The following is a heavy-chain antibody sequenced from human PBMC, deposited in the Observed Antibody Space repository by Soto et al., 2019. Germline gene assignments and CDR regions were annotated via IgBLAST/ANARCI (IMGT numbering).Heavy chain of an antibody. V-gene: IGHV4-59*01. CDR3: AGGPMGYDS. Sequence: QVQLQESGPGLVKPSETLSLTCTVSGGSISSYYWSWIRQPPGKGLEWIGYIYYSGSTNYNPSLKSRVTISVDTSKNQFSLKLSSVTAADAAVYYCAGGPMGYDSWGQGTLVTVSS. D-gene: IGHD3-16*01. CDR1: GGSISSYY. CDR2: IYYSGST. J-gene: IGHJ4*02.